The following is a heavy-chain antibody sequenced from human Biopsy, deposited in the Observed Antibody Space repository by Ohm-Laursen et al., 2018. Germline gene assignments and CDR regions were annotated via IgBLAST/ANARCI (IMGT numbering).Heavy chain of an antibody. CDR1: GGSISSDY. Sequence: TLSLTCAISGGSISSDYWSWIRQTPGKGLEWIGYIYYSGSTNYNPSLKSRVTISVDTSKNQFSLRLNSVTAADTAVYYCARAANSTGWPYYYFYGMDVWGQGTTVTVSS. V-gene: IGHV4-59*01. J-gene: IGHJ6*02. CDR2: IYYSGST. CDR3: ARAANSTGWPYYYFYGMDV. D-gene: IGHD2/OR15-2a*01.